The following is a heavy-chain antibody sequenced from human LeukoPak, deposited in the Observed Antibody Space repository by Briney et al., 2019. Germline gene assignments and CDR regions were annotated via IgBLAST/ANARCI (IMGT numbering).Heavy chain of an antibody. CDR3: ARGWGYFDY. V-gene: IGHV4-59*02. Sequence: SETLSLTCTVSGGSVSNYYWSWIRQPPGKGLEWIGYIFYTGTTNYNFSLKSRLTISVDTSKNQFSLRLTSVTAADTAVYYCARGWGYFDYWGQGTLVTVSS. D-gene: IGHD6-19*01. J-gene: IGHJ4*02. CDR1: GGSVSNYY. CDR2: IFYTGTT.